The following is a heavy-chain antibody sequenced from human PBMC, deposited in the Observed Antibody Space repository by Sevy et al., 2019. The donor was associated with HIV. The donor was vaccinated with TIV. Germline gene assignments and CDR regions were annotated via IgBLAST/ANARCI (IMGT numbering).Heavy chain of an antibody. J-gene: IGHJ4*02. CDR1: GFTFSTST. CDR3: VRDGWNY. CDR2: ITTSSSYI. V-gene: IGHV3-21*01. Sequence: GGSLRLSCAASGFTFSTSTMNWVRQAPGKGLEWVSLITTSSSYIFYADSVKGRFTISRDNAKNSLFLQMNSLRAEDTAVYYCVRDGWNYWGQGTLVTVSS. D-gene: IGHD2-15*01.